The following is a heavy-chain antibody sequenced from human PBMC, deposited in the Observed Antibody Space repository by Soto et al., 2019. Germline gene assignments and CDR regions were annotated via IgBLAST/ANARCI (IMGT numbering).Heavy chain of an antibody. CDR3: ARYPGYCSSTGGCYMDV. V-gene: IGHV3-13*01. CDR1: GFTFSSYD. D-gene: IGHD2-2*01. CDR2: IGTAGDT. J-gene: IGHJ6*03. Sequence: EVQLVESGGGLVQPGGSLRLSCAASGFTFSSYDMHRVRQATGKGLEWVSAIGTAGDTYYPGSVKGRFTISRENAKNSLYLQMNSLRAGDTAVYYCARYPGYCSSTGGCYMDVWGKGTTVTVSS.